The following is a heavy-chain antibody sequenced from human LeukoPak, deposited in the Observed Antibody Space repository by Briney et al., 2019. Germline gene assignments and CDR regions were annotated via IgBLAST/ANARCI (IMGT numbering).Heavy chain of an antibody. Sequence: PSETLSLTCTVSGGSISSGSYYWSWIRQPAGKGLEWIGRIYTSGSTNYNPSLKSRVTISVDTSKNQFSLKLSSVTAADTAVYYCAREDPYCSGGSCYLYWGQGTLVTVSS. D-gene: IGHD2-15*01. CDR1: GGSISSGSYY. J-gene: IGHJ4*02. CDR2: IYTSGST. CDR3: AREDPYCSGGSCYLY. V-gene: IGHV4-61*02.